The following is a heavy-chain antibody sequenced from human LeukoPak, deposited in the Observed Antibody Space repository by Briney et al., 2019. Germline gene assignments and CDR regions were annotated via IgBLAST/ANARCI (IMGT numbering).Heavy chain of an antibody. Sequence: SETLSLTCAVYGGSFSGYYWSWIRQPPGKGLEWIGEINHSGSTNYNPSLKSRVTISVDTSKNQFSLKLSSVTAADTAVYYCATKILASAGTNWFDPWGQGTLVTVSS. V-gene: IGHV4-34*01. CDR1: GGSFSGYY. CDR3: ATKILASAGTNWFDP. CDR2: INHSGST. J-gene: IGHJ5*02. D-gene: IGHD2-15*01.